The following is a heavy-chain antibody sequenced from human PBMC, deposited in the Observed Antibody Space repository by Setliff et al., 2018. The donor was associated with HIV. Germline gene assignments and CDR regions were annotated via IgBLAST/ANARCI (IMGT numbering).Heavy chain of an antibody. CDR1: GGSISSYY. D-gene: IGHD3-3*01. J-gene: IGHJ4*02. V-gene: IGHV4-59*01. Sequence: SETLSLTCTVSGGSISSYYWTWIRQPPGKGLEWIAYIYSSGTTNYNPSLRSRVTISLDVSKSQFYLRLTSVTAADTAVYFCSRDVAPPVAGDLWSGDAYWGRGTLVTVSS. CDR3: SRDVAPPVAGDLWSGDAY. CDR2: IYSSGTT.